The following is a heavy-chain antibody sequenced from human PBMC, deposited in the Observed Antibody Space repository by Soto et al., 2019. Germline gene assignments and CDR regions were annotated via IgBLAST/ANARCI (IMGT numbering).Heavy chain of an antibody. CDR2: INAGNGNT. D-gene: IGHD4-17*01. V-gene: IGHV1-3*01. CDR1: GYTFTSYA. Sequence: GASVKVSCKASGYTFTSYAMHWVRQAPGQRLEWMGWINAGNGNTKYSQKFQGRVTITRDTSASTAYMELSSLRSEDTAVYYCAREPHAMTTASYYYYYGMDVWGQGTTVTVSS. J-gene: IGHJ6*02. CDR3: AREPHAMTTASYYYYYGMDV.